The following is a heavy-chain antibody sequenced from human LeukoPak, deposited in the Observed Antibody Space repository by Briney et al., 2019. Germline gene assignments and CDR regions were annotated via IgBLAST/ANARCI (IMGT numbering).Heavy chain of an antibody. D-gene: IGHD3-16*01. CDR3: ARRVPSQVITDYFDY. V-gene: IGHV3-7*01. CDR1: GFTFSNNW. CDR2: VKKDGSEK. Sequence: GGSLRLSCAASGFTFSNNWMTWVRQAPGKGLEWVASVKKDGSEKYHVDSVKGRFTISRDNAKNSLFLQMNSLRAEDTAVYYCARRVPSQVITDYFDYWGQGTLVTVSS. J-gene: IGHJ4*02.